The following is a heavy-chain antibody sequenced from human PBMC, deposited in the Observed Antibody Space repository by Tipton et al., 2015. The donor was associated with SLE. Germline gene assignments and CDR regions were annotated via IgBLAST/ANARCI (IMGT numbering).Heavy chain of an antibody. CDR3: ARLVGYDGFEV. CDR2: ISWNSGNI. Sequence: SLRLSCAASGFTFDEYAMHWVRQAPGKGLEWVSGISWNSGNIDYADSVKGRFTISRDTATNTLYLQMNSLRGDDTAVYYCARLVGYDGFEVWGQAALVSAPS. V-gene: IGHV3-9*01. CDR1: GFTFDEYA. J-gene: IGHJ3*01. D-gene: IGHD1-26*01.